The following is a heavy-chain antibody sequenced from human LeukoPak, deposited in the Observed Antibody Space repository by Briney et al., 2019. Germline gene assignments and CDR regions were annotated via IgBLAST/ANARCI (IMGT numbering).Heavy chain of an antibody. V-gene: IGHV3-21*01. Sequence: GGSLRLSCAASGFTFTTYSMNWVRQAPGKGLEWVSSISATSSHIYHAGAVKGRFTTSRDNAKNSLFLQMNSLRVEDTAVYYCAKALGWFFDLWGRGTLVTVPS. CDR3: AKALGWFFDL. CDR1: GFTFTTYS. J-gene: IGHJ2*01. CDR2: ISATSSHI.